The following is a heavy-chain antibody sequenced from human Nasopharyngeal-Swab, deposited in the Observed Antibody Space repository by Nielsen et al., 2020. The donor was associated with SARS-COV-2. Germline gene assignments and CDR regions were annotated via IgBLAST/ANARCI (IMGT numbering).Heavy chain of an antibody. CDR1: GGSISSYY. CDR3: AREGSSSMAFDY. CDR2: IYYSGST. Sequence: SETLSLTCTVSGGSISSYYWSWIRQPPGKGLEWIGYIYYSGSTNYNPSLKSRVTISVDTSKNQFSLKLSSVTAADTAVYYCAREGSSSMAFDYWGQGTLVTVSS. D-gene: IGHD6-6*01. V-gene: IGHV4-59*12. J-gene: IGHJ4*02.